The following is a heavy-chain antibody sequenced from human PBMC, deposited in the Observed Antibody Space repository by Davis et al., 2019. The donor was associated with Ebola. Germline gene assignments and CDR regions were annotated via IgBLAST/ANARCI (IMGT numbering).Heavy chain of an antibody. Sequence: SVKVSCKASGGTFSSYAISWVRQAPGQGLEWMGGIIPIFGTANYAQKFQGRVTITADESTSTAYMELSSLRSEDTAVYYCARGRRYCSSTSCYRDYYYMDVWGKGTTVTVSS. CDR2: IIPIFGTA. D-gene: IGHD2-2*01. CDR3: ARGRRYCSSTSCYRDYYYMDV. CDR1: GGTFSSYA. J-gene: IGHJ6*03. V-gene: IGHV1-69*13.